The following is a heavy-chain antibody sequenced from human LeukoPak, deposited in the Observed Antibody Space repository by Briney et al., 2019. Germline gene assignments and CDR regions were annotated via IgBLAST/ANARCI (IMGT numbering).Heavy chain of an antibody. CDR2: IIPIFGTA. CDR3: ASTAAAGRDYYYYMDV. CDR1: GGTFSSYA. V-gene: IGHV1-69*01. Sequence: SVKVSCKASGGTFSSYAISWVRQARGQGLEWMGGIIPIFGTANYAQKFQGRVTITPDESTSTAYMELSSLRSEDTAVYYCASTAAAGRDYYYYMDVWGKGTTVTVSS. J-gene: IGHJ6*03. D-gene: IGHD6-13*01.